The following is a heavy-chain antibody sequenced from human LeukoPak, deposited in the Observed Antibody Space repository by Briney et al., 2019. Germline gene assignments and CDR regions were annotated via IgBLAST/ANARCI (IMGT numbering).Heavy chain of an antibody. CDR2: ISGSGGST. V-gene: IGHV3-23*01. CDR1: GFTFSSYA. CDR3: AKRAPYYYDSRGRHFDY. Sequence: GGSLRLSCAASGFTFSSYAMSWVRQAPGKGLEWVSAISGSGGSTYYADSVKGRFTISRDNSKNTLYLQMNSLRAEDTAVYYCAKRAPYYYDSRGRHFDYWGQGTLVTVSS. J-gene: IGHJ4*02. D-gene: IGHD3-22*01.